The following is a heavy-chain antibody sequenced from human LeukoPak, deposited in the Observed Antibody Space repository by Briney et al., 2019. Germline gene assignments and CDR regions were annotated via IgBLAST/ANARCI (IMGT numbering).Heavy chain of an antibody. CDR2: ISSNGGST. CDR3: ARLSVFLESFLPYYYMDV. CDR1: GFTFSSYA. V-gene: IGHV3-64*01. D-gene: IGHD3-3*01. Sequence: PGGSLRLSCAASGFTFSSYAMHWVRQAPGKGLEYVSAISSNGGSTYYANSVKGRFTISRDNSKNTLYLQMGSLRAEDMAVYYCARLSVFLESFLPYYYMDVWGKGTTVIVSS. J-gene: IGHJ6*03.